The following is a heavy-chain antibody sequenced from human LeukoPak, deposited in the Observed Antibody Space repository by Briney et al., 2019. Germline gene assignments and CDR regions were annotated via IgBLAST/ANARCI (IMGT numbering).Heavy chain of an antibody. J-gene: IGHJ3*02. D-gene: IGHD4-17*01. V-gene: IGHV1-46*01. CDR3: ARDLDYGDYERNAFDI. CDR2: INPSGGST. CDR1: GYTFTSYY. Sequence: GASVKVSCKASGYTFTSYYMHWVRQAPGQGLEWMGIINPSGGSTSYAQKFQGRVTMTRDTSTSTVYMELSSLRSEDTAVYYCARDLDYGDYERNAFDIWGQGTMVTVSS.